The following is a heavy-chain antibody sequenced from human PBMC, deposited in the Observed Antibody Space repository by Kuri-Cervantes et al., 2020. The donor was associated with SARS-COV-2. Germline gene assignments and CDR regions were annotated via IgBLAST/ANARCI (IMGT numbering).Heavy chain of an antibody. CDR2: IYPYDSDI. V-gene: IGHV5-51*01. J-gene: IGHJ4*02. D-gene: IGHD2-2*01. CDR3: ARVIPASLGGGCFDY. Sequence: KVSCKTSGFSFSSYWIAWVRQMPGKGLEWMGFIYPYDSDIRYSPSFQGQVTISADKAISTAYLQWSSLKASDTAMYYCARVIPASLGGGCFDYWGQGTLVTVSS. CDR1: GFSFSSYW.